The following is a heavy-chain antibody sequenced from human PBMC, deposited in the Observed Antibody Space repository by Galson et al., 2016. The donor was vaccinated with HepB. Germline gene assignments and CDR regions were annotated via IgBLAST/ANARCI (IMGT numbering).Heavy chain of an antibody. V-gene: IGHV3-23*01. CDR3: GKHGGFDY. Sequence: SLRLSCAASGFSFSNSGMSWVRQAPGRGLEWVSGTTRSGDATHYADFVKGRFTIFRDNSKNTLYLHMNNLTAGDTAIYYCGKHGGFDYWGQGALVTVSS. CDR2: TTRSGDAT. CDR1: GFSFSNSG. D-gene: IGHD3-16*01. J-gene: IGHJ4*02.